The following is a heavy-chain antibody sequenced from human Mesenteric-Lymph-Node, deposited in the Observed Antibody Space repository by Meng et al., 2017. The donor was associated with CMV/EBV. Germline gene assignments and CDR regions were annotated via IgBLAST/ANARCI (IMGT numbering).Heavy chain of an antibody. V-gene: IGHV4-4*02. CDR2: VSHSGSA. J-gene: IGHJ4*02. Sequence: SETLSLTCAVSGGSITANYYWWSWVRQPPGKGLEWIGEVSHSGSAKYIPSLKSRVSISIDKTKSHFSLKLTSVTAADTGVYFCARSWGYWSLDYWGQGALVTVSS. D-gene: IGHD2-8*02. CDR1: GGSITANYYW. CDR3: ARSWGYWSLDY.